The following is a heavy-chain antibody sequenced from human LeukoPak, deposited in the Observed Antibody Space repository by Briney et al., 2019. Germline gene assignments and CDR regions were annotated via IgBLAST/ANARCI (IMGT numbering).Heavy chain of an antibody. D-gene: IGHD5-18*01. Sequence: GGSLRLSCAASGFTFSSNWMHWVRQAPGKGLVWVSRINEDGSTTNYADSVKGRSTIFRDNAKNTLYLQMNSLRAEDTAVYYCARYSDTAMVGFDYWGQGTLVTVSS. CDR3: ARYSDTAMVGFDY. CDR1: GFTFSSNW. V-gene: IGHV3-74*01. CDR2: INEDGSTT. J-gene: IGHJ4*02.